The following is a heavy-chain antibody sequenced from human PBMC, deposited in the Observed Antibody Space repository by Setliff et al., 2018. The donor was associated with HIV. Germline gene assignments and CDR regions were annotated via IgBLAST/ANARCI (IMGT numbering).Heavy chain of an antibody. V-gene: IGHV1-69*06. CDR3: AREVAARPYFDF. CDR2: MVPVIGAA. Sequence: GASVKVSCKASGGSFSSYGINWLRQAPGQGLEWMGGMVPVIGAAQYAQKFQGRVTIPAARVTSTAYMELTSLTSYDTAVYYCAREVAARPYFDFWGQGTLGTVPS. D-gene: IGHD6-6*01. CDR1: GGSFSSYG. J-gene: IGHJ4*02.